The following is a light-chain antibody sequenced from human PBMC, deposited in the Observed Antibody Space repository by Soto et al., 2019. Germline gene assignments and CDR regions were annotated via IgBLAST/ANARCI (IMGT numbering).Light chain of an antibody. CDR1: QSLGSSY. CDR2: GAS. CDR3: QQYGSSLRT. V-gene: IGKV3-20*01. Sequence: EIVLTQSPGTLSLSPGEGATLSCRASQSLGSSYLAWYQQKPGQAPRLLISGASSRATGIPDRFSGSGSGTDFTLTIGSLEPEDFAVYYCQQYGSSLRTFGQGTKVEIK. J-gene: IGKJ1*01.